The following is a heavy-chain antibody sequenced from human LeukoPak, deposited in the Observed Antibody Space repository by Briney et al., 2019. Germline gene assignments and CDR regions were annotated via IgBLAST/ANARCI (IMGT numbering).Heavy chain of an antibody. J-gene: IGHJ4*02. D-gene: IGHD2/OR15-2a*01. Sequence: GGSLRLSCAASGITVSDNYMSWVRQVPGKGLVWVSHINSDGSWTSYADSVKGRFTISKDNAKNTVYLQMNSLRAEDTAVYYCVSFYETYWGRGTLVTVSS. CDR3: VSFYETY. CDR1: GITVSDNY. V-gene: IGHV3-74*01. CDR2: INSDGSWT.